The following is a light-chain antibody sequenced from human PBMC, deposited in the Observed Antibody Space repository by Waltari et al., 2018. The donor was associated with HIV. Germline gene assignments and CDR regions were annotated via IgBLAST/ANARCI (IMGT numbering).Light chain of an antibody. J-gene: IGKJ4*01. CDR3: QQFNSYPLT. Sequence: IQLTQSPTFLSASVGDRVNVTCRASQDLSHFLAWYQQKPGKAHKLLSYSASTLRSGVPSRFSGSGSGTQFILSVSSLQSDDFARYYCQQFNSYPLTFGGGTEFEIK. V-gene: IGKV1-9*01. CDR1: QDLSHF. CDR2: SAS.